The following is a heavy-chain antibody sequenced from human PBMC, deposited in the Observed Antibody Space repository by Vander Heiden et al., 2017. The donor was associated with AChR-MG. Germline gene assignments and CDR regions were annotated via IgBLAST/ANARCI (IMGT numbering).Heavy chain of an antibody. J-gene: IGHJ1*01. V-gene: IGHV1-3*01. CDR1: GYTFNTYT. D-gene: IGHD6-19*01. Sequence: QVQLVQSGAELKNPGASVKISCRAFGYTFNTYTIHWVRQAPGQRLEWMGWINPGNGDIKYLQKFQDRVTFTSDTAASTASMVLSRLRFDDTAVYYCARGFSSDRVHLQVWGHGTLVPVS. CDR2: INPGNGDI. CDR3: ARGFSSDRVHLQV.